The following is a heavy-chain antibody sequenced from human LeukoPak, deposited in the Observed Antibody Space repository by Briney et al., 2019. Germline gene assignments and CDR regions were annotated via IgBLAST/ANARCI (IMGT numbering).Heavy chain of an antibody. CDR2: ISSSSSYI. CDR1: GFTFSSYS. D-gene: IGHD6-19*01. CDR3: AREGDSSGWYYFDY. V-gene: IGHV3-21*01. J-gene: IGHJ4*02. Sequence: PGGSLRLSCAASGFTFSSYSMNRVRQAPGKGLEWVSSISSSSSYIYYADSVKGRFTISRDNAKNSLYLQMNSLRAEDTAVYYCAREGDSSGWYYFDYWGQGTLVTVSS.